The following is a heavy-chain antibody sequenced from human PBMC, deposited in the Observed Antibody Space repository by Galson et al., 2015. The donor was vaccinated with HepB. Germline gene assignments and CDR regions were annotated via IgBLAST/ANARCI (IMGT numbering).Heavy chain of an antibody. D-gene: IGHD3-3*01. CDR2: IYSGGDT. J-gene: IGHJ4*02. CDR1: GFIVSTNY. V-gene: IGHV3-53*05. Sequence: SLRLSCAASGFIVSTNYMNWVRQAPGKGLEWVSVIYSGGDTYYADSVKGRFTIARDNSKNTVYLQMSSLRPEDTAVYYCARVAVGDFWSGSYYFDSWGQGTLVTVSS. CDR3: ARVAVGDFWSGSYYFDS.